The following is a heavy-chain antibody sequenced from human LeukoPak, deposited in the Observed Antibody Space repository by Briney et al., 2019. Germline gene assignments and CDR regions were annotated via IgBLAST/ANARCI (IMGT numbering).Heavy chain of an antibody. V-gene: IGHV4-31*03. CDR3: ARVGEMATILD. CDR1: GGSISSGGYY. CDR2: IYYSGST. Sequence: PSETLSLTCTVSGGSISSGGYYWSWIRQHPGKGLEWIGYIYYSGSTYYNPSLKSRVTISVDTSKNQFSLKLSSVTAADTAVYYCARVGEMATILDWGQGTLVTVSS. D-gene: IGHD5-24*01. J-gene: IGHJ4*02.